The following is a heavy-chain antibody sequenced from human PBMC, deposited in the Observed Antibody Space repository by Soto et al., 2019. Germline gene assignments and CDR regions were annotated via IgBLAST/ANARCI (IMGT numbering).Heavy chain of an antibody. Sequence: EVQLLESGGGLAQPGGSLRLSCATSGFPFISYAMSWVRQAPGRGLEWVSTISGSGGNTYYADAVKGRFTITSDSSKNTVYLQMNSLRVDDTATYYCAKDPRSGWYNLGGFDSWGQGTLVTVSS. J-gene: IGHJ5*01. CDR1: GFPFISYA. D-gene: IGHD6-19*01. V-gene: IGHV3-23*01. CDR2: ISGSGGNT. CDR3: AKDPRSGWYNLGGFDS.